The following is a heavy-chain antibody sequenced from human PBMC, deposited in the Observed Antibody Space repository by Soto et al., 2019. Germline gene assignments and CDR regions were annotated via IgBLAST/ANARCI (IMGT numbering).Heavy chain of an antibody. J-gene: IGHJ4*02. V-gene: IGHV1-69*18. Sequence: QVQLVQSGAEVKKPGSSVKVSCKASGATFSGYAINWVRQAPGQGLEWLGRIVPIFETLNYAERFQGRVAITGDESTTTVDMEITNLTHEDTAVYYCVVMGNVAVSNPRSFDYWGQGTQVTVSS. CDR1: GATFSGYA. CDR3: VVMGNVAVSNPRSFDY. D-gene: IGHD2-2*03. CDR2: IVPIFETL.